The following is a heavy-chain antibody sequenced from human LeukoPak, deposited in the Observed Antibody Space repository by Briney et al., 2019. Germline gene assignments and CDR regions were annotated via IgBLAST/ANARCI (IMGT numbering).Heavy chain of an antibody. J-gene: IGHJ3*02. CDR3: ARGPLGGEAFDI. D-gene: IGHD3-10*01. CDR1: GASLTNHY. CDR2: IFHTGTT. V-gene: IGHV4-4*07. Sequence: SETLSLTCTISGASLTNHYWNWIRQAARTGPEYIGRIFHTGTTNYNPSLKSRVTMSMDTSKNQFSLKLTSLTAADTAVYYCARGPLGGEAFDIWGQGTMVSVSS.